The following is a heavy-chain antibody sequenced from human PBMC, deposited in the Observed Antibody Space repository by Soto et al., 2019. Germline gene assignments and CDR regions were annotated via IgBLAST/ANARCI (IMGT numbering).Heavy chain of an antibody. V-gene: IGHV5-51*01. CDR3: ARGVPYAASLHFDH. J-gene: IGHJ4*02. CDR2: VYPDDSDT. D-gene: IGHD3-10*01. CDR1: GYSFTSFW. Sequence: PGESLKISCRASGYSFTSFWIAWVRQVPGKGLEWMGIVYPDDSDTRYSPAFQGQVTISADKSITTAYLQWASLEASDTAMYYCARGVPYAASLHFDHWGQGSLVTVSS.